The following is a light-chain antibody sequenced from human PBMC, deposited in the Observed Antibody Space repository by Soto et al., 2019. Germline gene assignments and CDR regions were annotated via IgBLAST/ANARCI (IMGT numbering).Light chain of an antibody. CDR1: QSVSSTY. J-gene: IGKJ1*01. CDR3: QHYGSTPWS. Sequence: EVVLTQSPGTLSLSPGERATLSCRASQSVSSTYLAWYQQRPGQAPRLLIYGASTRATDIPDRISGSGSGTDFTLTVSRLEPADFAVYYCQHYGSTPWSFGQGTKVESK. CDR2: GAS. V-gene: IGKV3-20*01.